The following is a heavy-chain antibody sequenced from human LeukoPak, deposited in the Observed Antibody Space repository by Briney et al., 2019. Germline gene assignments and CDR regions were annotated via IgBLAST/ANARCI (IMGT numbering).Heavy chain of an antibody. CDR1: GFTFTSYW. J-gene: IGHJ6*02. CDR3: ARGNYLFGGYYYYYGMDV. V-gene: IGHV3-7*01. CDR2: IKQDGSEK. D-gene: IGHD3-16*01. Sequence: PGGSLRLSCAASGFTFTSYWMSWVRQAPGKGLEWVANIKQDGSEKYYVDSVKGRFTISRDNAKNSLYLQMNSLRAEDTAVYYCARGNYLFGGYYYYYGMDVWGQGTTVTVSS.